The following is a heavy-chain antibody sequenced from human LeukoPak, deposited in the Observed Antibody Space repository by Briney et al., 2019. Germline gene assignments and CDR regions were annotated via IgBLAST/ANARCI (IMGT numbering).Heavy chain of an antibody. Sequence: GGSLRLSCAASGFTFSNYGMYWVRQAPGKGLESVAVISYDGSNKYYADSVKGRFTISRDNSKSTLCLQMNSLRAEDTAVYYCAKQLGYCSDGSCYFPYWGQGTLVTVSS. CDR1: GFTFSNYG. J-gene: IGHJ4*02. CDR3: AKQLGYCSDGSCYFPY. D-gene: IGHD2-15*01. V-gene: IGHV3-30*18. CDR2: ISYDGSNK.